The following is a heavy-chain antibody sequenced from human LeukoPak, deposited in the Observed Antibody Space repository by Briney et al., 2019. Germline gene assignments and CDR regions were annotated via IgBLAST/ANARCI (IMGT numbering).Heavy chain of an antibody. Sequence: SVKVSRKASGGAFSSYAISWVRQAPGQGLEWMGRIIPILGIANYAQKFQGRVTITADKSTSTAYMELSSLRSEDTAVYYCARVWWELPLYYFDYWGQGTLVTVSS. CDR1: GGAFSSYA. J-gene: IGHJ4*02. CDR2: IIPILGIA. CDR3: ARVWWELPLYYFDY. V-gene: IGHV1-69*04. D-gene: IGHD1-26*01.